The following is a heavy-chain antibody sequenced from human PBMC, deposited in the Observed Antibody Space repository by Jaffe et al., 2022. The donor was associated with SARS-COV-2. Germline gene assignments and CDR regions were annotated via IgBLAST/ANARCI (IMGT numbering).Heavy chain of an antibody. D-gene: IGHD5-12*01. Sequence: QVQLQQWGAGLLKPSETLSLTCAIYGGSFSGYYWSWIRQPPGKGLEWIGEINHSGSTNYNPSLKSRVTISVDTSKNQFSLKLSSVTAADTAVYYCARARGMATIRLSTRDYYYMDVWGKGTTVTVSS. J-gene: IGHJ6*03. CDR1: GGSFSGYY. V-gene: IGHV4-34*01. CDR3: ARARGMATIRLSTRDYYYMDV. CDR2: INHSGST.